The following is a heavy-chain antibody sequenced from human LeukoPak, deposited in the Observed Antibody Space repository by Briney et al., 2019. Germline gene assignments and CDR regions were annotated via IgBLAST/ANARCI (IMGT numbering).Heavy chain of an antibody. D-gene: IGHD3-9*01. CDR2: IYYSGSP. CDR1: GGSISSYY. CDR3: ARILSNGYYYYYMDV. J-gene: IGHJ6*03. Sequence: SETLSLTCTVSGGSISSYYWSWIRQPPGKGLEWIGYIYYSGSPNYNPSLKSRVTISVDTSKNQFSLNLGSVTAADTAVYYCARILSNGYYYYYMDVWGKGTTVTVSS. V-gene: IGHV4-59*01.